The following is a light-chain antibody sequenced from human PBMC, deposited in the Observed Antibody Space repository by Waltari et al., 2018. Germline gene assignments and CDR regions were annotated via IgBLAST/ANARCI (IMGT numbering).Light chain of an antibody. V-gene: IGKV4-1*01. Sequence: DIVMTQSPDSLAVSLGERATINCKSSQSVLYSSNNKNYLAWYQQKPGQPPKLLIYWASTRESGVPDRFSGSGSGTDFTLTISSLQAEDVAVYYCQQYYSTPPTFSQGTKVKIK. CDR3: QQYYSTPPT. CDR2: WAS. J-gene: IGKJ1*01. CDR1: QSVLYSSNNKNY.